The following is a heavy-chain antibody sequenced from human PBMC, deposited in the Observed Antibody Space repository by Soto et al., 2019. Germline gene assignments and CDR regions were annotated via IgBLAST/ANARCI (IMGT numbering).Heavy chain of an antibody. V-gene: IGHV3-23*01. Sequence: GGSLRLSCAASGFTFSSYAMSWVHQAPGKGLEWVSAISGSGGSTYYADSVKGRFTISRDNSKNTLYLQMNSLRAEDTAVYYCAKRAYSSGWYEVGYYYYGMDVWGQGTTVTVSS. D-gene: IGHD6-19*01. CDR3: AKRAYSSGWYEVGYYYYGMDV. CDR1: GFTFSSYA. J-gene: IGHJ6*02. CDR2: ISGSGGST.